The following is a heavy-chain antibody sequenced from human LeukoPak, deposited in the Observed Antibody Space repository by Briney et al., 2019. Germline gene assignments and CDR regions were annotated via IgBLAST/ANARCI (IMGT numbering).Heavy chain of an antibody. CDR1: GFSFSDYD. CDR2: IRYDGTNT. CDR3: ARDPTSSWETAFDI. J-gene: IGHJ3*02. V-gene: IGHV3-30*02. Sequence: PGGSLRLSCAASGFSFSDYDMHWVRQAPGKGLEWVTFIRYDGTNTYADSVKGRFTISRDNSKNTAYLQMNSLRTEDTALYYCARDPTSSWETAFDIWGQGTMVTVSS. D-gene: IGHD1-26*01.